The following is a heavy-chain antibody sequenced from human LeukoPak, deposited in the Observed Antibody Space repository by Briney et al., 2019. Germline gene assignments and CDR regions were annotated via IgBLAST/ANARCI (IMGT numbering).Heavy chain of an antibody. D-gene: IGHD6-19*01. CDR3: AKEGSSGFIDS. CDR2: ISYDGSNK. CDR1: GFXLSDYN. J-gene: IGHJ4*02. V-gene: IGHV3-30*04. Sequence: PGGSLRLSCAASGFXLSDYNTHWVRQAPGKGLEWVAVISYDGSNKYYADSVKGRFTISRDNSKNTLYLQMNSLRAEDTAIFYCAKEGSSGFIDSWGRGTLVTVSS.